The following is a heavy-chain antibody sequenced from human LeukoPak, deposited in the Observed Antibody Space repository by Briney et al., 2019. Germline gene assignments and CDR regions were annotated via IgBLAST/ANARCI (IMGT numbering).Heavy chain of an antibody. D-gene: IGHD6-19*01. CDR2: INHSGGT. CDR3: ARGPRWRVADYYGMDV. V-gene: IGHV4-34*01. Sequence: SETLSLTCAVYGGSFSGYYWSWIRQPPGKGLEWIGEINHSGGTNYNPSLKSRVTISVDTSKNQFSLKLSSVTAADTAVYYCARGPRWRVADYYGMDVWGQGTTVTVSS. J-gene: IGHJ6*02. CDR1: GGSFSGYY.